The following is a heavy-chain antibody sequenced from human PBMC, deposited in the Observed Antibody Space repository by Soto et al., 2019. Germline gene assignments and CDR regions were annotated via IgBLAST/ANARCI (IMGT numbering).Heavy chain of an antibody. D-gene: IGHD4-17*01. J-gene: IGHJ4*02. CDR1: GYIFTSYG. V-gene: IGHV1-18*01. Sequence: QAHLVQSGPEVKKPGASVKVSCKGSGYIFTSYGIAWVRQAPGQGLEWMGWISAHNGKTEYAQKFQGRVTATRDTSTSTAYLELRSLRSDDTALYYSARGRYGDYWGQGALVTVSS. CDR3: ARGRYGDY. CDR2: ISAHNGKT.